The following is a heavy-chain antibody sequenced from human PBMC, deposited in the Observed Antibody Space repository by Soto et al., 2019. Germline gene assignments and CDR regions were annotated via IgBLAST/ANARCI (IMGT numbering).Heavy chain of an antibody. CDR3: ARVRFPVVPAATPIYYGMDV. D-gene: IGHD2-2*01. J-gene: IGHJ6*02. CDR2: ISYDGSNK. CDR1: GFTFSSYA. Sequence: QVQLVESGGGVVQPGRSLRLSCAASGFTFSSYAMHWVRQAPGKGLEWVAVISYDGSNKYYADSVKGRFTISRDNSKNTLYLQMNSLRAEDTAVYYCARVRFPVVPAATPIYYGMDVWGQGTTVTVSS. V-gene: IGHV3-30-3*01.